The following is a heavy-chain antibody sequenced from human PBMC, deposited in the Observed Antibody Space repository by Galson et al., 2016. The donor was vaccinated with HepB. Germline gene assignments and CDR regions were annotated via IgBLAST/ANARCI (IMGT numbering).Heavy chain of an antibody. CDR1: GYSFTTYW. J-gene: IGHJ6*03. Sequence: SGAEVKKPGESLKISCKGSGYSFTTYWVAWVRHMPGKGLEWMGFIHPGDSDARYSPSFEGQVTISADKSLSTVYLQWSSLKASDTAIYYCARHTEKFGLYYYYYMDVWGKGTTVTVSS. CDR2: IHPGDSDA. V-gene: IGHV5-51*01. D-gene: IGHD3-10*01. CDR3: ARHTEKFGLYYYYYMDV.